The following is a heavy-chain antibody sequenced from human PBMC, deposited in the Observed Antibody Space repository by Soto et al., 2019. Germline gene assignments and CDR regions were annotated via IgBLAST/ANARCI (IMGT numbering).Heavy chain of an antibody. V-gene: IGHV3-30-3*01. Sequence: QVQLVESGGGVVQPGRSLRLSWAASGFTFSNYAMHWVRQAPGKGLVWVAVISYNGSNKYYADSVKGRFTISRDNNKNTLYRQMNSLRAEDTAVYYCVREPQPQRWLQPIDYWGQGTLVTVSS. CDR2: ISYNGSNK. D-gene: IGHD5-12*01. CDR1: GFTFSNYA. CDR3: VREPQPQRWLQPIDY. J-gene: IGHJ4*02.